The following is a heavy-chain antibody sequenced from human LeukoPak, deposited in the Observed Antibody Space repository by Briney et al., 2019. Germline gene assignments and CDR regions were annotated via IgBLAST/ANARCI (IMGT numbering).Heavy chain of an antibody. J-gene: IGHJ4*02. CDR2: IYSGGST. CDR3: AAPEYYYDSSGYAY. CDR1: GFTVSSNY. D-gene: IGHD3-22*01. Sequence: TGGSLRLSCAASGFTVSSNYMSWVRQAPGKGLEWVSVIYSGGSTYYADSVKGRFTISRDNSKNTLYLQMNSLRAEDTAVYYCAAPEYYYDSSGYAYWGQGTLVTVSS. V-gene: IGHV3-53*01.